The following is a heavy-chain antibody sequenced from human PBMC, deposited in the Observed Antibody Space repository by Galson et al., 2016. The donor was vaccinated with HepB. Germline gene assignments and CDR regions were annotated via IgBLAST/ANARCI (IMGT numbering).Heavy chain of an antibody. CDR2: IFPRDSDT. J-gene: IGHJ4*02. CDR1: GYSFANQW. V-gene: IGHV5-51*01. Sequence: QSGAEVKKPGESLKISCEGSGYSFANQWIGWVRQMPGKGLEWMGIIFPRDSDTRYSPSFQGQVTISADRSISTAYLQWSSLKASDNAMYYCATTRSGHDFDYWGQGTLVTVSS. CDR3: ATTRSGHDFDY. D-gene: IGHD5-12*01.